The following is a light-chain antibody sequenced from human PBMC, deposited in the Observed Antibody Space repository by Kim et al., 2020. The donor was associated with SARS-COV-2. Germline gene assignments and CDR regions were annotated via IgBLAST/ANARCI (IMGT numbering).Light chain of an antibody. CDR2: AAS. V-gene: IGKV3-15*01. CDR3: QKYNNWPLT. J-gene: IGKJ3*01. CDR1: QSVYSN. Sequence: EIVMTQSPATLSVSPGESATLSCRASQSVYSNVAWYQQKPGQTPRLLMYAASTRATDIPATFSGSGSGTEFTLTINSLQSEDFAVYYCQKYNNWPLTFGPGAKVDIQ.